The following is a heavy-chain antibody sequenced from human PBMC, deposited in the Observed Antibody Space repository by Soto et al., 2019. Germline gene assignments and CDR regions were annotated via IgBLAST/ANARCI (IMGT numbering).Heavy chain of an antibody. CDR2: IYYSGST. CDR1: GGSISSGGYY. CDR3: ARDIARDYYYGMDV. D-gene: IGHD2-15*01. Sequence: PSETLSLTCTVSGGSISSGGYYWSWIRQHPGKGLEWIGYIYYSGSTYYNPSLKSRVTISVDTSKNQFSLKLSSATAADTAVYYCARDIARDYYYGMDVWGQGTTVTVSS. J-gene: IGHJ6*02. V-gene: IGHV4-31*03.